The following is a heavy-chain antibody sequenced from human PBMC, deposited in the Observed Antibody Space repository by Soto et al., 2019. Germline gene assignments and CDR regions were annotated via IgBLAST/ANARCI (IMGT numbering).Heavy chain of an antibody. CDR2: INAGNGNT. D-gene: IGHD3-16*01. CDR3: ARVLGIYYYYYYMDV. V-gene: IGHV1-3*01. CDR1: GYTFTSYA. J-gene: IGHJ6*03. Sequence: QVQLVQSGAEVKKPGASVKVSCKASGYTFTSYAMHWVRQAPGQRLEWMGWINAGNGNTKYSQKFQGRVTITRDTSASTAYMELSSLRSEETAVYYCARVLGIYYYYYYMDVWGKGTTVTFSS.